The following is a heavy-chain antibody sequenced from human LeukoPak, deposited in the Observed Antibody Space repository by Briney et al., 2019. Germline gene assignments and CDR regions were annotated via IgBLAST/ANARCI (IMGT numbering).Heavy chain of an antibody. J-gene: IGHJ4*02. CDR1: GFTFSSYA. CDR3: ANRGGSLYYFDY. CDR2: ISGSGGST. D-gene: IGHD3-10*01. V-gene: IGHV3-23*01. Sequence: GGSLRLSCAASGFTFSSYAMSWVRQAPGKGLEWVSAISGSGGSTYYADSVKGRFTISRDNSKNTLYLQMNSLRAEDTAVYYCANRGGSLYYFDYWGQGTLVTVSS.